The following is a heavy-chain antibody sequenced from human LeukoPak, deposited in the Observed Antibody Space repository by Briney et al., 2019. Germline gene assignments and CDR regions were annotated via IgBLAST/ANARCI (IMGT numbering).Heavy chain of an antibody. J-gene: IGHJ4*02. CDR1: GGSISSSSYY. Sequence: PSETLSLTCTVSGGSISSSSYYWGWLRQPPGKGLEWIGSIYYSGSTYYNPSLKSRVTISVDTSKNQFSLKLSSVTAADTAVYYCTVVVTAIGPYWGQGTLVTVSS. D-gene: IGHD2-21*02. CDR2: IYYSGST. V-gene: IGHV4-39*01. CDR3: TVVVTAIGPY.